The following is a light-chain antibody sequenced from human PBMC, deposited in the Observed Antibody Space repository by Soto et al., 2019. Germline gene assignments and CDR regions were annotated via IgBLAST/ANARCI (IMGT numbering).Light chain of an antibody. V-gene: IGKV3-20*01. Sequence: EIVLTQSPGTLSLSPGERGTLSCRACQTVTSSYLAWNQQKPGQAPRVLIYGASSRATGIPDRVSGSGSGTDFTLTISRLEPEDFAVYYCQQYGRSPWTFGQGTKVDIK. J-gene: IGKJ1*01. CDR2: GAS. CDR1: QTVTSSY. CDR3: QQYGRSPWT.